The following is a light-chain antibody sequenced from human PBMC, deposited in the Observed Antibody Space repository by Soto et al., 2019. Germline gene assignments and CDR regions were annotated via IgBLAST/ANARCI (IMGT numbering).Light chain of an antibody. CDR2: DVD. Sequence: QSVLTQPRSVSGSPGQSVAISCTGISNYIGPYNYVSWYQQHPGKAPKLIIYDVDKRPSGVPYRCSGSKSGGTASLTISGLQPDDEADYYCCSYADTYVELGGGTKLTVL. CDR1: SNYIGPYNY. CDR3: CSYADTYVE. J-gene: IGLJ2*01. V-gene: IGLV2-11*01.